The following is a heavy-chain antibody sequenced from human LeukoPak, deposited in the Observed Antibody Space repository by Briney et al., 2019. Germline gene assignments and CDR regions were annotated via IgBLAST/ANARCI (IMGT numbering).Heavy chain of an antibody. CDR2: IKQDESEK. CDR3: AREPLEALAGTSDY. D-gene: IGHD6-19*01. Sequence: AGGSLRLSCASSGFNFGAYWMSWVRQAPGKGLEWVATIKQDESEKYYVDSVKGRFTISRDNAKNSLYLQMNSLRAEDTAVYYCAREPLEALAGTSDYWGQGTLVTVSS. V-gene: IGHV3-7*01. CDR1: GFNFGAYW. J-gene: IGHJ4*02.